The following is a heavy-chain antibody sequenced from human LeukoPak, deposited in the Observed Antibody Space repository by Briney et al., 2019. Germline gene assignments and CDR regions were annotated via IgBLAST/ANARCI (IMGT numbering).Heavy chain of an antibody. CDR3: ARDRGLWSGYSSYSEYFQH. CDR1: GFTFSDYY. Sequence: PGGSLSLSCAASGFTFSDYYMSWIRQAPGKGLEWVSYISSSGSTIYYADSVKGRFTISRDNAKNSLYLQMNSLRAEDTAVYYCARDRGLWSGYSSYSEYFQHWGQGTLVTVSS. J-gene: IGHJ1*01. CDR2: ISSSGSTI. D-gene: IGHD3-3*01. V-gene: IGHV3-11*04.